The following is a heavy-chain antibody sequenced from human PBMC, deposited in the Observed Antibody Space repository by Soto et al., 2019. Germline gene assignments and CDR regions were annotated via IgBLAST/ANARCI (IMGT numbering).Heavy chain of an antibody. CDR1: GYTFTSYA. D-gene: IGHD3-10*01. CDR2: INAGNGNT. V-gene: IGHV1-3*01. J-gene: IGHJ6*02. Sequence: GASVKVSCKASGYTFTSYAMHWVRQAPGQRLEWMGWINAGNGNTKYSQKFQGRVTITRDTSASTAYSELTSLRSADTAVYYCARSVNDLGYYYGSGSLNYPNYYYYGMDVWGQGTTVTVSS. CDR3: ARSVNDLGYYYGSGSLNYPNYYYYGMDV.